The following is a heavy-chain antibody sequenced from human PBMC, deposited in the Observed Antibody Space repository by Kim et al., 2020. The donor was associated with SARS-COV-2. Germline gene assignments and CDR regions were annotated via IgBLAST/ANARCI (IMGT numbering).Heavy chain of an antibody. Sequence: SETLSLTCAVYGESFSGHYWNWIRQPPGKGLEWIGEITHSGSTNYNPSLKSRVTILVDTSKNQFSLKLTSVTAADTAVYYCSRYHDSSGYYDYWGQGTQVTVSS. CDR1: GESFSGHY. CDR2: ITHSGST. J-gene: IGHJ4*02. V-gene: IGHV4-34*01. CDR3: SRYHDSSGYYDY. D-gene: IGHD3-22*01.